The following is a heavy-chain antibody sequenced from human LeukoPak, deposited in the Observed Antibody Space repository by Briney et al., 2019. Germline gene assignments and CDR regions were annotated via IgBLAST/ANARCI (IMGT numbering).Heavy chain of an antibody. D-gene: IGHD3-9*01. J-gene: IGHJ4*02. CDR3: TTDPGFGVSDYDILTGYYIQLDY. CDR2: IKSKTDGGTT. Sequence: GGSLRLSCAASGFTFSNAWMSWVRQAPGKGLEWVGRIKSKTDGGTTDYAAPVKGRFTISRDNSKNTLYLQMNSLKTEDTAVYYCTTDPGFGVSDYDILTGYYIQLDYWGQGTLVTVSS. CDR1: GFTFSNAW. V-gene: IGHV3-15*01.